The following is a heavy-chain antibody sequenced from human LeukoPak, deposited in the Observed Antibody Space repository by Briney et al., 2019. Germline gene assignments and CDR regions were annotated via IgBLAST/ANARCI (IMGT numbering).Heavy chain of an antibody. CDR3: ARRSSSAYFYGFDY. D-gene: IGHD3-22*01. CDR2: IYYSGST. V-gene: IGHV4-39*01. CDR1: GGSIGSSNYY. J-gene: IGHJ4*02. Sequence: SETLSLTCTVSGGSIGSSNYYWDWIRQPPGEGLAWIGTIYYSGSTYYNPSLKSRVTVSMDTSKNQFSLKLSSVTAADTAIYYCARRSSSAYFYGFDYWGQGTLVTVSS.